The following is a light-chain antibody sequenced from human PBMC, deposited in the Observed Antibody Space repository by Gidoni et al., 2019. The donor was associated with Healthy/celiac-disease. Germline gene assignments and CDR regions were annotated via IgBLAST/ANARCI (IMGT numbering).Light chain of an antibody. Sequence: EIVLTQSPGTLSLSPGERATPPSRASQSVSSSYLAWYQQKPGQAPRLLIYGASSRATGIPDRFSGSGSGTDFTLTISRLEPEDFAVYYCQQYGSSQYTFGQGTKLEIK. V-gene: IGKV3-20*01. CDR1: QSVSSSY. CDR3: QQYGSSQYT. J-gene: IGKJ2*01. CDR2: GAS.